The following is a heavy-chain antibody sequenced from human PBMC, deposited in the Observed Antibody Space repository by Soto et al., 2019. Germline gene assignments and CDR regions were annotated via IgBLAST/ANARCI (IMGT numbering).Heavy chain of an antibody. CDR1: GFTFSNYW. V-gene: IGHV3-7*01. CDR2: IKQDGSEK. Sequence: GGSLRLSCAASGFTFSNYWMSWVRQAPGKGLEWVANIKQDGSEKYYMDSVRGRFTLSRDNAKNSLHLQMSSLRAEDTAMYFCARVAYNNGWIIDYWGQGTLVTVSS. D-gene: IGHD6-19*01. J-gene: IGHJ4*01. CDR3: ARVAYNNGWIIDY.